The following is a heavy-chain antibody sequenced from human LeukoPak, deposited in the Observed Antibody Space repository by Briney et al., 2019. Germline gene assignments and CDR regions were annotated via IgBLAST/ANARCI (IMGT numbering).Heavy chain of an antibody. Sequence: GGSLRLSCAASGFTFSSYWMHWVRQAPGKGLVWVSRINTDGSSTSYADSVKGRFTISRDNAKNTLYLQMNSMRAEDTAVYYCAKTWELLGNAFDIWGQGTMVTVSS. D-gene: IGHD1-26*01. V-gene: IGHV3-74*01. J-gene: IGHJ3*02. CDR3: AKTWELLGNAFDI. CDR1: GFTFSSYW. CDR2: INTDGSST.